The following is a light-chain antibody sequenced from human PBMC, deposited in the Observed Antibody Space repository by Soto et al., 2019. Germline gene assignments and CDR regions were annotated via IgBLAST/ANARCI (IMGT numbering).Light chain of an antibody. J-gene: IGKJ1*01. CDR2: KAS. V-gene: IGKV1-5*03. CDR1: QSISSW. CDR3: LQYNSSLWT. Sequence: DIQMTQSPSTLSASVGDRVTITCRASQSISSWLAWYQQKPGKAPKLLIYKASSLESGVPSRFRGSGSGTEFTLTISSLQPDDFATYYCLQYNSSLWTFGQGTKVEIK.